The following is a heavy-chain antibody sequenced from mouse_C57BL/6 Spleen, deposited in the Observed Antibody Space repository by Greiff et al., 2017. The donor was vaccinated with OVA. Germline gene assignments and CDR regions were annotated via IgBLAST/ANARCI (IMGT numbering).Heavy chain of an antibody. V-gene: IGHV5-16*01. Sequence: EVQGVDSEGGLVQPGSSMKLSCTASGFTFSDYYMAWVRQVPEKGLEWVANINYDGSSTYYLDSLKSRFIISRDNSKNILYLQMSSLKSEDTATDSCARGGGGTGKGCYWYFDVWGTGTTVTVSA. CDR3: ARGGGGTGKGCYWYFDV. J-gene: IGHJ1*03. CDR2: INYDGSST. CDR1: GFTFSDYY. D-gene: IGHD4-1*01.